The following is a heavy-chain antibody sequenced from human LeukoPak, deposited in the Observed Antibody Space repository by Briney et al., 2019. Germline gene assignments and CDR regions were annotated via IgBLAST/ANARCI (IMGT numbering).Heavy chain of an antibody. CDR3: ARARGFGSWSDY. CDR1: GFTFSSYA. V-gene: IGHV3-64*01. D-gene: IGHD6-13*01. J-gene: IGHJ4*02. Sequence: GGSLRLSCAASGFTFSSYAMHWVRQAPGKGLEYVSAISSNGGSTYYANSVKGRFTISRDNSKNTLYLQMGSLRGEDMAVYYCARARGFGSWSDYWGQGTLVTVSS. CDR2: ISSNGGST.